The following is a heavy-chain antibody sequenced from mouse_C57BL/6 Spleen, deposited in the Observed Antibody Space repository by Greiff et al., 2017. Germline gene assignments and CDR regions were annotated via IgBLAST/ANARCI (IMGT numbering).Heavy chain of an antibody. CDR1: GYTFTSYW. Sequence: QVQLQQPGAELVRPGSSVKLSCKASGYTFTSYWMHWVKQRPIQGLEWIGNIDPSDSETHYNQKFKDKATLTVDKSSSTAYMQLSSLTSEDSAVYYCARFYDGYSIDYWGQGTSVTVSS. V-gene: IGHV1-52*01. CDR3: ARFYDGYSIDY. J-gene: IGHJ4*01. D-gene: IGHD2-3*01. CDR2: IDPSDSET.